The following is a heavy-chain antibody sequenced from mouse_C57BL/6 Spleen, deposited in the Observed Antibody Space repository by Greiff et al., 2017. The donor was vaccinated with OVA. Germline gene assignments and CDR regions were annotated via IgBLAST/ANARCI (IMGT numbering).Heavy chain of an antibody. D-gene: IGHD3-2*02. J-gene: IGHJ4*01. CDR1: GFTFSDYG. Sequence: EVKLMESGGGLVKPGGSLKLSCAASGFTFSDYGMHWVRQAPEKGLEWVAYISSGSSTIYYADTVKGRFTISRDNAKNTLFLQRTSLRSEDTAMYYCARTDSSGYGYYAMDYWGQGTSVTVSS. CDR2: ISSGSSTI. CDR3: ARTDSSGYGYYAMDY. V-gene: IGHV5-17*01.